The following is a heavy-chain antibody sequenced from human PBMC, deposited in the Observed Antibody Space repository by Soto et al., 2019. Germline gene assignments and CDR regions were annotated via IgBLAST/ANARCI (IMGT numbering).Heavy chain of an antibody. V-gene: IGHV3-21*01. J-gene: IGHJ3*02. CDR1: GFTFSSYS. Sequence: GESLKISCAASGFTFSSYSMNWVRQAPGKGLEWVSSISSSSSYIYYADSVKGRFTISRDNAKNSLYLQMNSLRAEDTAVYYCARGGFGYQTDAFDIWGQGTMVTVSS. D-gene: IGHD3-10*01. CDR2: ISSSSSYI. CDR3: ARGGFGYQTDAFDI.